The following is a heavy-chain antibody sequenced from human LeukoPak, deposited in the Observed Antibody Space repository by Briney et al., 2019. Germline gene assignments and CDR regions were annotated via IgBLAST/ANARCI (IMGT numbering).Heavy chain of an antibody. D-gene: IGHD6-19*01. CDR1: GFTFDDYA. Sequence: GRSLRLSCAASGFTFDDYAMHWVRQAPGKGLEWVSGISWNSGSIGYADSVKGRFTISRDNAKNSLYLQMNSLRAEDTALYYCAKDKGSSGWSLWGQGTLVTVSS. CDR2: ISWNSGSI. J-gene: IGHJ4*02. CDR3: AKDKGSSGWSL. V-gene: IGHV3-9*01.